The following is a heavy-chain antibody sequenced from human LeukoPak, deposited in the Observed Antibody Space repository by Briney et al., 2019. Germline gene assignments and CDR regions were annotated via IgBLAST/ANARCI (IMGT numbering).Heavy chain of an antibody. Sequence: ASVKVSCKTSGYTFTGYYMHWVRQAPGQGLEWMGWINPNSGGTNYAQKFQGRVTMTRVTSITTAYMELSSLRSDDTAVYYCARTRGTHISMAYLDSWGQGTLVTVSS. J-gene: IGHJ4*02. V-gene: IGHV1-2*02. CDR3: ARTRGTHISMAYLDS. D-gene: IGHD2/OR15-2a*01. CDR1: GYTFTGYY. CDR2: INPNSGGT.